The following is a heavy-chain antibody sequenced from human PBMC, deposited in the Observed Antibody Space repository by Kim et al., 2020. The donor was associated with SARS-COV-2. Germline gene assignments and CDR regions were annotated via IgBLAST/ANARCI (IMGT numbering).Heavy chain of an antibody. CDR2: INHSGST. CDR1: GGSFSGYY. Sequence: SETLSLTCAVYGGSFSGYYWSWIRQPPGKGLEWIGEINHSGSTNYNPSLKSRVTISVDTSKNQFSLKLSSVTAADTAVYYCARGRGRITMVRGSSWPLFDYWGQGTLVTVSS. J-gene: IGHJ4*02. CDR3: ARGRGRITMVRGSSWPLFDY. D-gene: IGHD3-10*01. V-gene: IGHV4-34*01.